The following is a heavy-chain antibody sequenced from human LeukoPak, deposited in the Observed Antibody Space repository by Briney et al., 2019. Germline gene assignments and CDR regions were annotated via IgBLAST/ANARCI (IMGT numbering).Heavy chain of an antibody. V-gene: IGHV3-53*01. CDR2: IYSGGST. D-gene: IGHD2-21*02. Sequence: GSLGLSCAASGFPVSSNYMSWVPQAPGKGLGGVSVIYSGGSTYYADSVKGRFTISRDNSKNTLYLQMNSLRAEDTAVYYCARGEGGGDCYFDYWGQGTLVTVSS. J-gene: IGHJ4*02. CDR1: GFPVSSNY. CDR3: ARGEGGGDCYFDY.